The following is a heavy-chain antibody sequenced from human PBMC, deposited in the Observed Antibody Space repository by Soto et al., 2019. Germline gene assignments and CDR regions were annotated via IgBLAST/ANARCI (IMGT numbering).Heavy chain of an antibody. CDR3: VGLGVVVVAARPMVGWFDP. V-gene: IGHV4-59*08. CDR2: IYYSGST. J-gene: IGHJ5*02. CDR1: GGSISSYY. D-gene: IGHD2-15*01. Sequence: SETLSLTCTVSGGSISSYYWSWIRQPPGKGLEWIGYIYYSGSTNYNPSLKSRVTISVDTSKNQFSLKLSSVTAADTAVYYCVGLGVVVVAARPMVGWFDPWGQGTLVTVSS.